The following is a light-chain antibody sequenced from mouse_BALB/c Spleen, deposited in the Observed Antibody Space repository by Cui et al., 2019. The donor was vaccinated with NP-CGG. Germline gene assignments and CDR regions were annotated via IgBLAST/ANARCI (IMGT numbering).Light chain of an antibody. V-gene: IGLV1*01. CDR3: ALWYSNHWV. CDR1: TGAVTTSNY. CDR2: GTN. Sequence: QAVVTQESALTTSPGEIVTLTCRSSTGAVTTSNYANWVQEKPDHLFTGLIGGTNNRPPGVPARFSGSLLGDKAALTITGAQTEDEAIYFCALWYSNHWVFGGGTKLTVL. J-gene: IGLJ1*01.